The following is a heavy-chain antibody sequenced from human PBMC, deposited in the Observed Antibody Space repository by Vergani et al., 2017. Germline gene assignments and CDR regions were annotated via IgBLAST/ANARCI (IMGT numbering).Heavy chain of an antibody. CDR1: GGSFSGYY. CDR2: INHSGST. V-gene: IGHV4-34*01. D-gene: IGHD5-18*01. CDR3: ARVPLQRYYYYYYGMDV. Sequence: QVQLQQWGAGLLKPSETLSLTCAVYGGSFSGYYWSWIRQPPGKGLAWIGEINHSGSTNYNPSLKSRVTISVDTSKNQFSLKLSSVTAADTAVYYCARVPLQRYYYYYYGMDVWGQGTTVTVSS. J-gene: IGHJ6*02.